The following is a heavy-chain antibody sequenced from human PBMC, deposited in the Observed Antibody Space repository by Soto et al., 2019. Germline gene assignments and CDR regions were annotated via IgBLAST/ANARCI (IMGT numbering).Heavy chain of an antibody. Sequence: EVQLVESGGGLIQPGGSLRLSCAASGFTVSSNYMTWVRQATGKGLEWVSAIYSGGSTYYADSVKGRITISRDNSKNALYLQMNSLRAEDTAVYYCARARSAAAGLCDSWGQGTLVTVSS. J-gene: IGHJ4*02. CDR3: ARARSAAAGLCDS. D-gene: IGHD6-13*01. CDR2: IYSGGST. V-gene: IGHV3-53*01. CDR1: GFTVSSNY.